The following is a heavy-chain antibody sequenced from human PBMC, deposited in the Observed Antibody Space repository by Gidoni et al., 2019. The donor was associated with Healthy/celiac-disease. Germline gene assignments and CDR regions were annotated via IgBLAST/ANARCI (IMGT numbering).Heavy chain of an antibody. CDR2: ISGRGGST. V-gene: IGHV3-23*01. CDR1: GFTFSSDA. Sequence: EVQLLESGGGLVQPGGSLSLSCAASGFTFSSDAMSWVLQAPGKGLEWVSAISGRGGSTYYADSVKCRFTISRDNSKTTLSLQMNSLRAEDTAVYYCANGGDPGAYYYDSSGYVSDYWGQGTLVTVSS. CDR3: ANGGDPGAYYYDSSGYVSDY. D-gene: IGHD3-22*01. J-gene: IGHJ4*02.